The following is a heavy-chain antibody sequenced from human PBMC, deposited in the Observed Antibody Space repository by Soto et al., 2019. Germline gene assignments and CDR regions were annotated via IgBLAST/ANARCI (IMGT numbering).Heavy chain of an antibody. CDR3: AKDRKRYSSIRGEFDS. Sequence: EVQLLESGGGLVQPGGSLRLSCAASGFTFSSYAMSWVRQAPGKGLEWVSAISGSGGSTYYADSVKGRFTISRDNSKNTLYLQMNSLRVEDTAVYYCAKDRKRYSSIRGEFDSWGQGTLVTVSS. V-gene: IGHV3-23*01. CDR1: GFTFSSYA. CDR2: ISGSGGST. D-gene: IGHD6-13*01. J-gene: IGHJ4*02.